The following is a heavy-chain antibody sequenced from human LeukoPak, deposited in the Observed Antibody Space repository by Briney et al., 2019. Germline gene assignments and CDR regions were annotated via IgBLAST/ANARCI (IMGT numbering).Heavy chain of an antibody. CDR3: ASSPSNSYFFDY. J-gene: IGHJ4*02. CDR1: GGSISSSSYY. D-gene: IGHD2-21*01. CDR2: IYYSGST. V-gene: IGHV4-39*07. Sequence: SETLSLTCTVSGGSISSSSYYWGWIRQPPGKGLEWIGSIYYSGSTYYNPSLKSRVTISVDTSKNQFSLKLSSVTAADTAVYYCASSPSNSYFFDYWGQGTLVTVSS.